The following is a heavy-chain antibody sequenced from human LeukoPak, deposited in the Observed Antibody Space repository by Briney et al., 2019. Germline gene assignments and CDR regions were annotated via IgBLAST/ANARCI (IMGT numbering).Heavy chain of an antibody. CDR2: IYYTGST. D-gene: IGHD4-17*01. CDR3: ARVSYGLLSYFFDY. CDR1: GGSINSYY. J-gene: IGHJ4*02. Sequence: SETLSLTCTVSGGSINSYYWSWIRQPPGKGLEWLGNIYYTGSTNNNPSLKSRITISIDTSKNQFSLKLSSVTAADTAVYYCARVSYGLLSYFFDYWGQGTLLTVSS. V-gene: IGHV4-59*01.